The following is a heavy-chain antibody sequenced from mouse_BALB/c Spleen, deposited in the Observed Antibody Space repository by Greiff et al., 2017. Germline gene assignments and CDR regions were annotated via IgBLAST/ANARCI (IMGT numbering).Heavy chain of an antibody. D-gene: IGHD2-3*01. V-gene: IGHV5-6-5*01. CDR3: ARGDGYCSFAY. CDR2: ISSGGST. CDR1: GFTFSSYA. Sequence: EVKVVESGGGLVKPGGSLKLSCAASGFTFSSYAMSWVRQTPEKRLEWVASISSGGSTYYPDSVKGRFTISRDNARNILYLQMSSLRSEDTAMYYCARGDGYCSFAYWGQGTLVTVSA. J-gene: IGHJ3*01.